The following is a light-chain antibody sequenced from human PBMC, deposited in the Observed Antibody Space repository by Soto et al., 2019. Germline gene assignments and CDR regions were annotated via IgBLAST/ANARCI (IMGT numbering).Light chain of an antibody. J-gene: IGLJ3*02. Sequence: QSVLTQPPSVSGAPGQRVTISCTGSSSNIGAGYDVHWYQQLPGTAHKLLIYGNSNRPSGVPDRFSGSKSGTSASLAITGLHAEDEADYYCQSYDSSLSVLVFGGGTKLTVL. CDR2: GNS. CDR3: QSYDSSLSVLV. CDR1: SSNIGAGYD. V-gene: IGLV1-40*01.